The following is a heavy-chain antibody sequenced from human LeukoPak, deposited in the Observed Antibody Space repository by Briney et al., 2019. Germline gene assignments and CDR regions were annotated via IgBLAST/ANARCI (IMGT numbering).Heavy chain of an antibody. J-gene: IGHJ4*02. CDR1: GFTFSSYG. D-gene: IGHD1-26*01. CDR2: ISGSGGST. Sequence: GGTLRLSCAASGFTFSSYGMSWVRQAPGKGLEWVSAISGSGGSTYYADSVKGRFTISRDNSKNTLYLQMNSLRAEDTAVYYCAKGIIGGSQAHWGQGTRVTVSS. CDR3: AKGIIGGSQAH. V-gene: IGHV3-23*01.